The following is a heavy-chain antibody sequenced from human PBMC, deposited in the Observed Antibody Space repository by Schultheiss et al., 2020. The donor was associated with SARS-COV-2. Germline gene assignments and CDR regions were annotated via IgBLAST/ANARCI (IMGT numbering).Heavy chain of an antibody. Sequence: GGSLRLSCVASGTTFGAYAMTWVRQAPGKGLEWVSAISASGGSTNHIDSVKGRFTISRDNSKDTLFLQMNSLRAEDTAVYYCARVRWLRDYYYYGMDVWGQGTTVTVSS. CDR1: GTTFGAYA. CDR2: ISASGGST. D-gene: IGHD5-12*01. V-gene: IGHV3-23*01. J-gene: IGHJ6*02. CDR3: ARVRWLRDYYYYGMDV.